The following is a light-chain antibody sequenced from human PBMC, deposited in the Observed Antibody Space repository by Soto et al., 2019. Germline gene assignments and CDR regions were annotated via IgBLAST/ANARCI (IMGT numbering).Light chain of an antibody. V-gene: IGLV2-14*01. CDR1: SSDVGGHKY. CDR2: EVN. CDR3: SSYASSTSLYV. J-gene: IGLJ1*01. Sequence: QSALPQPASVSGSPGQSITISCTGTSSDVGGHKYVSWYQHHPGKAPKLLIYEVNNRPSGVSNRFSGSKSGDTASLTISGLQAEDEADYYCSSYASSTSLYVFGTGTKVTVL.